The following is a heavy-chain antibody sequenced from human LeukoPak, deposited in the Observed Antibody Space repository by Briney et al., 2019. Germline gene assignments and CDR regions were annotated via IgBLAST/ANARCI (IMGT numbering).Heavy chain of an antibody. V-gene: IGHV5-10-1*01. CDR3: ARPSSGWYVLDY. J-gene: IGHJ4*02. D-gene: IGHD6-19*01. CDR1: GYSFTSYW. Sequence: GESLKISCKGSGYSFTSYWISWVRQMPGKGLEWMGRIDPSDSYTNYSPSFQGHVTISAGKSISTAYLQWSSLKASDTAMYYCARPSSGWYVLDYWGQGTLVTVSS. CDR2: IDPSDSYT.